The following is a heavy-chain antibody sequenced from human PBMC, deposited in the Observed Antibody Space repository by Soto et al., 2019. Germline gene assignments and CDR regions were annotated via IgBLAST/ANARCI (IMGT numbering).Heavy chain of an antibody. CDR1: GGSISSYY. D-gene: IGHD4-17*01. Sequence: SETLSLTCTVSGGSISSYYWSWIRQPPGKGLEWIGYIYYSGSTNYNPSLKSRVTISVDTSKNQFSLKLSSVTAADTAVYYCARDPTPGLFDPWGQGTLVIVSS. J-gene: IGHJ5*02. V-gene: IGHV4-59*01. CDR2: IYYSGST. CDR3: ARDPTPGLFDP.